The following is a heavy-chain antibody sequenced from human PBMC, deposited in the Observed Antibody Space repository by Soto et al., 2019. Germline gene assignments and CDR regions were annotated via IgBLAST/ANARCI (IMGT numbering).Heavy chain of an antibody. J-gene: IGHJ6*02. CDR3: ARANYYYGMDV. Sequence: GGSLRLSCAASGFTFSSYGMHWVRQAPGKGLEWVAVISYDGSNKYYADSVKGRFTISRDNSKNTLYLQMNSMRAEDTAVYYCARANYYYGMDVWGQGTTVTVSS. CDR2: ISYDGSNK. V-gene: IGHV3-30*03. CDR1: GFTFSSYG.